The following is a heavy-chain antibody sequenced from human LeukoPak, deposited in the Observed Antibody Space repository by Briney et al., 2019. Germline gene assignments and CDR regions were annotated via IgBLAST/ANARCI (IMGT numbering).Heavy chain of an antibody. CDR1: GYTXTGYY. V-gene: IGHV1-2*02. D-gene: IGHD4-17*01. CDR2: INPNTGVT. CDR3: ARDRTTVTTGYYGMDV. J-gene: IGHJ6*02. Sequence: GASVKVSCKASGYTXTGYYMHGVRQAPGQGLEWMGWINPNTGVTNYAQKFQGRVTLTRDTSIITAYMELTRLRSDDTAMYYCARDRTTVTTGYYGMDVWGQGTTLTVSS.